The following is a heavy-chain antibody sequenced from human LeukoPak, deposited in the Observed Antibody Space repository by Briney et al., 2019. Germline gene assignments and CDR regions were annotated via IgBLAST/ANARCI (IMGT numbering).Heavy chain of an antibody. CDR2: IKSKADGGTI. CDR1: GFTFSSYA. CDR3: TTDSSRWYFDY. V-gene: IGHV3-15*01. J-gene: IGHJ4*02. Sequence: PGGSLRLSCAASGFTFSSYAMSWVRQAPGKGLEWVGRIKSKADGGTIDYAAPVKGRFTISRDDSKNTQYLQMNSLKTEDTAVYYCTTDSSRWYFDYWGQGTLVTVSS. D-gene: IGHD6-13*01.